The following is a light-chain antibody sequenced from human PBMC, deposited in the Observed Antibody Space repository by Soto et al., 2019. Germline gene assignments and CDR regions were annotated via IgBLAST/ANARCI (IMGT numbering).Light chain of an antibody. V-gene: IGKV3-20*01. Sequence: EMVLTQSPGTLSLSPGERATLSCRASQSVSSSYLDWYQQKPGQAPRRLIYGASSRATGIPDRFSGSGSGTDFTLTISRLEPEDLAVYYCQQYGSSPLYTFGQGTKLEIK. CDR2: GAS. CDR3: QQYGSSPLYT. J-gene: IGKJ2*01. CDR1: QSVSSSY.